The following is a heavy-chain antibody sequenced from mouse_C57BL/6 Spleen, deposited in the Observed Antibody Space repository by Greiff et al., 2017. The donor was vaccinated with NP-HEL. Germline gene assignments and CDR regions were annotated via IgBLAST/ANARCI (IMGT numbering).Heavy chain of an antibody. V-gene: IGHV1-69*01. CDR1: GYTFTSYW. Sequence: QVQLQQPGAELVMPGASVKLSCKASGYTFTSYWMHWVKQRPGQGLEWIGEIDPSDSYTNYNQKFKGKSTLTVDKSSSTAYMQLSSLTSEDSAVYYCARGHLLWLRREYYFDYWGQGTTLTVSS. CDR2: IDPSDSYT. CDR3: ARGHLLWLRREYYFDY. D-gene: IGHD2-2*01. J-gene: IGHJ2*01.